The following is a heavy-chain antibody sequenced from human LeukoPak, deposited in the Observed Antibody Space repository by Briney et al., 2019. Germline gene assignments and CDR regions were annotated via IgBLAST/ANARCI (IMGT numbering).Heavy chain of an antibody. CDR3: ARGGGRNTTMVWAFDY. V-gene: IGHV3-30*04. CDR1: GFTFSTYS. CDR2: ILYDGSHE. J-gene: IGHJ4*02. Sequence: GGSLRLSCAASGFTFSTYSMHWVRQAPGKGLEWVANILYDGSHEFYADSVKGRFTISRDNSKNTLYLQMNSLRAEDTAVYYCARGGGRNTTMVWAFDYWGQGTLVTVSS. D-gene: IGHD5-18*01.